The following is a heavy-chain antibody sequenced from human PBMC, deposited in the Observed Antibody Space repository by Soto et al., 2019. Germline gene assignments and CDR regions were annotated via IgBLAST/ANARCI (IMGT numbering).Heavy chain of an antibody. CDR3: ASIYCGGDCYSLYYYYGMDV. CDR2: ISYDGSNK. V-gene: IGHV3-30-3*01. Sequence: PGGSLRLSCAASGFTFSSYAMHWVRQAPGKGLEWVAVISYDGSNKYYADSVKGRFTISRDNSKNTLYLQMNSLRAEDTAVYYCASIYCGGDCYSLYYYYGMDVWGQGTTVTVSS. D-gene: IGHD2-21*02. CDR1: GFTFSSYA. J-gene: IGHJ6*02.